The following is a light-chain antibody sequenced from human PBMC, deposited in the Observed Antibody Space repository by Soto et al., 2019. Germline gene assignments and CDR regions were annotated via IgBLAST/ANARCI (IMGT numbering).Light chain of an antibody. Sequence: EMVMTQSPATLSVSPGERVTLSCRASESVHRNLAWYQQKPGQGPSLLIYYASTRATGVPDRFTGIGSGTEFTLTISSLQSEDFGVYHCQHYSNWPPTFGPGTKVEIK. J-gene: IGKJ3*01. CDR3: QHYSNWPPT. CDR1: ESVHRN. V-gene: IGKV3-15*01. CDR2: YAS.